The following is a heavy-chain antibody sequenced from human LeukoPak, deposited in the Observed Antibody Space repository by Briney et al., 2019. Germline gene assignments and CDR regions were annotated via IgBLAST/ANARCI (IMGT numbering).Heavy chain of an antibody. CDR3: ARGGGLDV. V-gene: IGHV3-7*03. Sequence: GGSLRLSCAASGFTFSSHWMHWVRQAPGKGLEWVASINHNGNVNYYVDSVRGRFTISRDNAKNSLYLQMSNLRAEDTAVYFCARGGGLDVWGQGATVTVSS. CDR2: INHNGNVN. CDR1: GFTFSSHW. D-gene: IGHD3-16*01. J-gene: IGHJ6*02.